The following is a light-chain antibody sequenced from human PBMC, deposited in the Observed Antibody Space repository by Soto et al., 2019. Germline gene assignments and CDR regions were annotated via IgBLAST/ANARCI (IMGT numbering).Light chain of an antibody. V-gene: IGKV3-11*01. Sequence: EIVLTQSPATLSLSPGERATLSCRASQSVTGRYLAWCQQKPGQAPRLLIYDASNRATGIPARFSGSGSGTDFTLTISSLEPEDFAVYYCQQRSNWPPITFGQGTRLEIK. CDR3: QQRSNWPPIT. CDR1: QSVTGRY. J-gene: IGKJ5*01. CDR2: DAS.